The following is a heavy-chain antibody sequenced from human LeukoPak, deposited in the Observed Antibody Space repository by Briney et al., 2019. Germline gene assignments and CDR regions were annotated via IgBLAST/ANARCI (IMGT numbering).Heavy chain of an antibody. CDR1: GFTFSNYA. CDR3: VEDMAAAGIQYFDY. J-gene: IGHJ4*02. D-gene: IGHD6-13*01. Sequence: PGGSLRLSCSASGFTFSNYAMHWVRQAPGKGLEYVSGIDSNGGRTCYADSVKGRSTISRDNSKNTLYLQMSSLRAEDTALYYCVEDMAAAGIQYFDYWGQGTLVTVSS. V-gene: IGHV3-64D*06. CDR2: IDSNGGRT.